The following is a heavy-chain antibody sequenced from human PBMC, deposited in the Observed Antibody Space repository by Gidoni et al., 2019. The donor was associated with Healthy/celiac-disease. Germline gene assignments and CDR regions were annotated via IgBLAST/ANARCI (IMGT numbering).Heavy chain of an antibody. J-gene: IGHJ6*03. CDR1: GFTLGYYD. D-gene: IGHD3-22*01. Sequence: EVQLVESGGGLVKPGRSLSLSGTASGFTLGYYDMSWFRQDPGKGLEWVGFIRSKAYGVTTEYAASVKGRFTISRDDSKSIAYLQMNSLKTEDTAVYYCTRDLGFYDSSGYYRYYYIDVWGKGTTVTASS. V-gene: IGHV3-49*05. CDR2: IRSKAYGVTT. CDR3: TRDLGFYDSSGYYRYYYIDV.